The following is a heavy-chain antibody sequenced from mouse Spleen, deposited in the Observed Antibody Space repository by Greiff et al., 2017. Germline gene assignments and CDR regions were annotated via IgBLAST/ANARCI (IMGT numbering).Heavy chain of an antibody. Sequence: EVKVEESGGGLVKLGGSLKLSCAASGFTFSSYYMSWVRQTPEKRLEWVATISSGGGSTYYPDSVKGRFTISRDNAKNTLYLQMSSLNSEDTAVYYCARDYYGREFAYWGQGTLVTVSA. J-gene: IGHJ3*01. CDR1: GFTFSSYY. D-gene: IGHD1-1*01. CDR2: ISSGGGST. CDR3: ARDYYGREFAY. V-gene: IGHV5-9*04.